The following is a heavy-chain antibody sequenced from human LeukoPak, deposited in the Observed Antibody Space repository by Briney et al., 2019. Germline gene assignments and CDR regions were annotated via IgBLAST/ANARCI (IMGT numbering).Heavy chain of an antibody. CDR3: TTDWAYDILTGYYNDY. Sequence: GGSLRLSCAASGFTFSNAWMSWVRQAPGKRLEWVGRIKSKTDGGTTDYAAPVKGIFNISRDDSKNTFYLQMNSLKIEDTAVYYCTTDWAYDILTGYYNDYWGQGTLVTVHS. V-gene: IGHV3-15*01. CDR1: GFTFSNAW. J-gene: IGHJ4*02. CDR2: IKSKTDGGTT. D-gene: IGHD3-9*01.